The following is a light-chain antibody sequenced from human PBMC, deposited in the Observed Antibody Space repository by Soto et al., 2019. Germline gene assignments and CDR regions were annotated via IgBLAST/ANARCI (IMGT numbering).Light chain of an antibody. CDR3: QQYNNWSPLT. CDR1: QSVSNN. V-gene: IGKV3-15*01. Sequence: EVVVTQSPATLSVSPGESATLSCRASQSVSNNLAWYQQRPGQAPTLLIYRASERATGVPDRFSGSGSGTEFTLTISSLQSDDFAVYYCQQYNNWSPLTFGGGTKVDIK. CDR2: RAS. J-gene: IGKJ4*01.